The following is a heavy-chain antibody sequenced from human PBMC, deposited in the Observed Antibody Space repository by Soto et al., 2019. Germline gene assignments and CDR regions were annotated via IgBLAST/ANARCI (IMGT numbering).Heavy chain of an antibody. CDR3: AREMWTRYGPQKFFDY. J-gene: IGHJ4*02. V-gene: IGHV1-18*01. CDR2: ISPNSGDT. D-gene: IGHD4-17*01. Sequence: QVQLMQSEGEVKQPGASVKVSCKASGYSFTTYGICWVRQAPGQGLEWMGYISPNSGDTRYAQTLQVRVTLTTDTSTSTAYMELRSLRSDVTAVYYCAREMWTRYGPQKFFDYWGQGALVTVSS. CDR1: GYSFTTYG.